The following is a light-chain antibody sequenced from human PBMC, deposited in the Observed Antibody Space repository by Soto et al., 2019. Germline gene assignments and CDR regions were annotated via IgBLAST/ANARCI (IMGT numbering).Light chain of an antibody. Sequence: QAVVTQEPSFSVSPGGTVTLTCGLNSGSVSTSYYASWYQQTPGQAPRTLIYSTNIRSSGVPDRFSGSILGTKAALTIAGAQADDESDYYCILFIPSGVWVFGGGTPLTVL. CDR3: ILFIPSGVWV. CDR1: SGSVSTSYY. CDR2: STN. J-gene: IGLJ3*02. V-gene: IGLV8-61*01.